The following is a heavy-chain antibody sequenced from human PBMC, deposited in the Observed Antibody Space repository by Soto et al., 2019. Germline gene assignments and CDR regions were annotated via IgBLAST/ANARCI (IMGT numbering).Heavy chain of an antibody. CDR3: ARDSYYYDSSGTAAFYI. Sequence: SETLSLTCAVSGGSISSGGYSWSWIRQPPGKGLEWIGYIYHSGSTYYNPSLKSRVTILVDRSKNQFSLKLSSVTAADTAVYYCARDSYYYDSSGTAAFYIWGQGTVVTVSS. CDR2: IYHSGST. D-gene: IGHD3-22*01. V-gene: IGHV4-30-2*01. J-gene: IGHJ3*02. CDR1: GGSISSGGYS.